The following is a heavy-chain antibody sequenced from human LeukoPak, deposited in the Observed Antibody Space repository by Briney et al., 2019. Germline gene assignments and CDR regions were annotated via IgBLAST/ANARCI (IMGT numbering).Heavy chain of an antibody. J-gene: IGHJ4*02. Sequence: PGGSLRLSCAASGFTFSSYWMSWVRQAPGKGLEWVANIKQDGSEKYYVDSVKGRFTISRDNAKNSLYLQMNSLRAEDTAVYYCATGDRSPSSNWYGYFDYWGPGTLLTVSS. V-gene: IGHV3-7*01. CDR1: GFTFSSYW. CDR2: IKQDGSEK. D-gene: IGHD6-13*01. CDR3: ATGDRSPSSNWYGYFDY.